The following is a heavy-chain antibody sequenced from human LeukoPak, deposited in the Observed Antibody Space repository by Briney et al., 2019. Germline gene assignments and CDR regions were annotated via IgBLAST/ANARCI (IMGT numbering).Heavy chain of an antibody. Sequence: RGALRLSCAASGFTPTTSWMSWGRQAPGEGVERVGNIKQDGSAKYYVHSVKGRFTISRDNAENSLYLQMNSLRAEDTAVYYCARVHRSSSGYCFDSWGQGTLVTVSS. J-gene: IGHJ4*02. CDR2: IKQDGSAK. CDR1: GFTPTTSW. V-gene: IGHV3-7*01. D-gene: IGHD6-6*01. CDR3: ARVHRSSSGYCFDS.